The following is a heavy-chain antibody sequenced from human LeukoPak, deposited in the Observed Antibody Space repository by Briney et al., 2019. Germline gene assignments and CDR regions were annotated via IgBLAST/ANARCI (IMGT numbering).Heavy chain of an antibody. D-gene: IGHD3-22*01. J-gene: IGHJ4*02. CDR1: GFTFSNYG. V-gene: IGHV3-30*02. CDR2: IRYDGSHK. Sequence: PGESLRLSCAVSGFTFSNYGMHWVRQAPDKGLEWVAFIRYDGSHKYYADSVKGRFTISRGNSKNTLYLQMSSLRADDTAVFYCAKDSGYYKGYFDYWGQGTLVTVSS. CDR3: AKDSGYYKGYFDY.